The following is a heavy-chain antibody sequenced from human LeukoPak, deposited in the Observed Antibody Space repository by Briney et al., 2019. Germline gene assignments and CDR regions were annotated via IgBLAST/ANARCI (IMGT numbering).Heavy chain of an antibody. V-gene: IGHV4-34*01. J-gene: IGHJ4*02. CDR2: INHSGST. Sequence: SETLSLTCAVYGGSFSGYYWSWVRQPPGKGLEGIGEINHSGSTNYNPSLKSRVTISVDTSKNQFSLKLSSVTAADTAVYYCARAVLLWFGELYYFDSRGQGTLATVS. CDR1: GGSFSGYY. CDR3: ARAVLLWFGELYYFDS. D-gene: IGHD3-10*01.